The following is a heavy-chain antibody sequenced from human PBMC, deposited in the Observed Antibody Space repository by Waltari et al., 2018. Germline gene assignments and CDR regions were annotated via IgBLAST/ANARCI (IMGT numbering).Heavy chain of an antibody. CDR1: GYSISSGYY. J-gene: IGHJ6*02. V-gene: IGHV4-38-2*01. CDR3: ATVRPYGMDV. CDR2: IYHSGST. Sequence: QVQLQESGPGLVKPSETLSLTCAVSGYSISSGYYWGWIRQPPGKGLEWIGSIYHSGSTYYNPSLKSRVTISVDTSKNQFSLKLSSVTAADTAVYYCATVRPYGMDVWGQGTTVTVSS.